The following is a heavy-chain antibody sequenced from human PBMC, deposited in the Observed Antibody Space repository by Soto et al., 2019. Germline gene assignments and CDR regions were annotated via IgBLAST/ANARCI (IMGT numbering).Heavy chain of an antibody. Sequence: GSXKLSFAASGFTFSNAWMSWVRQAPGKWLEWVGRIKSKTDGGTTDYAAPVKGRFTISRDDSKNTLYLQMNSLKTEDTAVYYCTSHYYGSGSYYNMYYWGQGTLVTVSS. D-gene: IGHD3-10*01. J-gene: IGHJ4*02. CDR1: GFTFSNAW. CDR3: TSHYYGSGSYYNMYY. CDR2: IKSKTDGGTT. V-gene: IGHV3-15*01.